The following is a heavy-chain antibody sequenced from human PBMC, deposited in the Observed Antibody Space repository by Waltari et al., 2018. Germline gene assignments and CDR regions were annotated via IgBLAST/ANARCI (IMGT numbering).Heavy chain of an antibody. Sequence: VQPVECGGGLVKAGGSLSLPCAVSGFTIRNFGMSWVRQAPGKGLEWVATTTDGNAYLYYADSVRGRFTVSTDNAKSSLYLQMNNLRAEDTGVYYCVRALTTPNDYWGRGTLVTVSS. CDR3: VRALTTPNDY. J-gene: IGHJ4*02. CDR2: TTDGNAYL. D-gene: IGHD4-17*01. V-gene: IGHV3-21*03. CDR1: GFTIRNFG.